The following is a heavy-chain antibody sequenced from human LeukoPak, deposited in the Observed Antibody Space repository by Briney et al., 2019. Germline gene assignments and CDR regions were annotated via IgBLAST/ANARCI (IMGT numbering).Heavy chain of an antibody. CDR1: GFTFSSYG. CDR2: ISYDGSNK. J-gene: IGHJ1*01. Sequence: GGSLRLSCAASGFTFSSYGMHWVRQAPGKGLEWVAVISYDGSNKYYADSVKGRFTISRDNSKNTLYLQMNSLRAEDTAVYYCAKDLGLSFPHWGQGTLVTVSS. V-gene: IGHV3-30*18. CDR3: AKDLGLSFPH. D-gene: IGHD3-16*02.